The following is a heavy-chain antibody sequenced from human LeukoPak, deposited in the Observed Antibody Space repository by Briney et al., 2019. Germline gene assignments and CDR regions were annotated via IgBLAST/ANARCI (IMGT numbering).Heavy chain of an antibody. J-gene: IGHJ6*03. CDR1: GGSVSRNSDY. CDR3: ARSRGYYYMDV. V-gene: IGHV4-39*07. Sequence: SETLSLTCTVSGGSVSRNSDYWGWIRQPPGKGLEWIGSIYYGGSTYYNPSLKSRVTISVDTSKNQFSLMVSSVTVADTAVYYCARSRGYYYMDVWGKGTTVTVSS. D-gene: IGHD3-10*01. CDR2: IYYGGST.